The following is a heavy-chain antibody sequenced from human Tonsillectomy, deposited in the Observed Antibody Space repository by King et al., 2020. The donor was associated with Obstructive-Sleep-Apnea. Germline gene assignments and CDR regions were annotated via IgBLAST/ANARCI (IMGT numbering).Heavy chain of an antibody. D-gene: IGHD5-18*01. V-gene: IGHV3-9*01. J-gene: IGHJ4*02. CDR1: GFTFDDYA. CDR3: EKDTRTGYTYGRGFDY. CDR2: ISWDSDSI. Sequence: VQLVESGGGLVQPGRSLRLSCAASGFTFDDYAIHWVRQTPGKGLEWGSGISWDSDSIGYADSVKGRFPISRDNAKNSLYLQMNSLRPEDTALYYCEKDTRTGYTYGRGFDYWGQGTLVTVSS.